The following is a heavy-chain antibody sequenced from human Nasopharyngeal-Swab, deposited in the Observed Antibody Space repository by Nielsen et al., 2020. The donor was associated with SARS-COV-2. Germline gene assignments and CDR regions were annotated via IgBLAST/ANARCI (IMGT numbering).Heavy chain of an antibody. CDR1: GYTFTSSG. D-gene: IGHD3-22*01. V-gene: IGHV1-18*01. CDR3: ARGRRYYYDSSGPLSDFDY. J-gene: IGHJ4*02. Sequence: ASVKVSCKASGYTFTSSGISWVLQAPGQGLEWMGWISAYNGNTNYAQKLQGGVTMTTDTSTSTAYMELRSLRSDDTAVYYCARGRRYYYDSSGPLSDFDYWGQGTLVTVSS. CDR2: ISAYNGNT.